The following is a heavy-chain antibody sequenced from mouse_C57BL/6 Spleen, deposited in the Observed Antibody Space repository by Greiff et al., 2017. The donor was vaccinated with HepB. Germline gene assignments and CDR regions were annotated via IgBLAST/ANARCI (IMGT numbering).Heavy chain of an antibody. CDR1: GYAFSSYW. J-gene: IGHJ3*01. CDR2: IYPGDGDT. CDR3: ARPRDYDAWFAY. V-gene: IGHV1-80*01. D-gene: IGHD2-4*01. Sequence: VQGVESGAELVKPGASVKISCKASGYAFSSYWMNWVKQRPGKGLEWFGQIYPGDGDTNYNGKFKGKATLTADKSSSTAYMQLSSLTSEDSAVYFCARPRDYDAWFAYWGQVTLVTVSA.